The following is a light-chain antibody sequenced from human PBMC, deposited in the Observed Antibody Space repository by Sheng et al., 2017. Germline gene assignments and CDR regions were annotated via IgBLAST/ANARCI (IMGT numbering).Light chain of an antibody. J-gene: IGKJ2*01. CDR2: GAS. CDR3: QQYNDWPPAYT. V-gene: IGKV3-15*01. Sequence: EIVLTQSPGTLSLSPGERVTLSCRASQSVNSNLAWYQQKPGQAPRLLIYGASTRATGIPARFSGRGSGTEFTLTISSLQSEDFAVYFCQQYNDWPPAYTFGQGTKLEI. CDR1: QSVNSN.